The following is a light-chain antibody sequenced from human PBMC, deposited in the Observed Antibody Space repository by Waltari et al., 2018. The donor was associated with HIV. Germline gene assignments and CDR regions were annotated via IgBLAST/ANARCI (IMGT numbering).Light chain of an antibody. CDR1: QSVLYSSNNKNY. CDR3: QQYYSTPRT. J-gene: IGKJ2*01. Sequence: DIVMPQSPDSLVVSLGERATITCKSSQSVLYSSNNKNYLAWYQQKPGQPPKLLIYWASTRESGVPDRFSGSGSGTDFTLTISSLQAEDVAVYYCQQYYSTPRTFGQGTKLEIK. CDR2: WAS. V-gene: IGKV4-1*01.